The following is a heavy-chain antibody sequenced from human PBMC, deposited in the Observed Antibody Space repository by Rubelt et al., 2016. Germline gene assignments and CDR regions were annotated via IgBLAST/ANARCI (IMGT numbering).Heavy chain of an antibody. CDR2: INHSGST. Sequence: QVQLQQWGAGLLKPSETLSLTCAVYGGSFSGYYWSWIRQPPGKGLEWIGEINHSGSTNYNPSLKSRVTISVDTSKTQFSLKLSSVTAADTAVYYCARRNGYSSGWYSIRGAFDIWGQGTMVTVSS. J-gene: IGHJ3*02. CDR1: GGSFSGYY. CDR3: ARRNGYSSGWYSIRGAFDI. V-gene: IGHV4-34*01. D-gene: IGHD6-19*01.